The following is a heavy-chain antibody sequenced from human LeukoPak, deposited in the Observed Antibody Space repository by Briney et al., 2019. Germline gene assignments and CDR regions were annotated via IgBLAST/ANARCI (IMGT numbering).Heavy chain of an antibody. CDR2: ISGSGGST. CDR1: GFTFSSYA. D-gene: IGHD2-15*01. V-gene: IGHV3-23*01. Sequence: GGSLRLSCAASGFTFSSYAMSWVRQAPGKGVEWVSAISGSGGSTYYADSVKGRFTISRDNSKNTLYLQMNSLRAEDTAVYYCAKDGDIVVVVAATPDYWGQGTLVTVSS. J-gene: IGHJ4*02. CDR3: AKDGDIVVVVAATPDY.